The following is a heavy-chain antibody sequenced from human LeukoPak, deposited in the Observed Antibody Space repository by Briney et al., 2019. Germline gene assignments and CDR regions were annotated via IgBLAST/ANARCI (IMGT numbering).Heavy chain of an antibody. D-gene: IGHD2-21*01. Sequence: GGSLRLSCAASGFTFSSYAMSWVRQAPGKGLEWVSAISGSGGSTYYADSVKGRFTISRDNSKNTLYLQMNSLRAEDTAVYYCARSYCGGDCYPGLFDYWGQGTLVTVSS. CDR2: ISGSGGST. CDR1: GFTFSSYA. J-gene: IGHJ4*02. V-gene: IGHV3-23*01. CDR3: ARSYCGGDCYPGLFDY.